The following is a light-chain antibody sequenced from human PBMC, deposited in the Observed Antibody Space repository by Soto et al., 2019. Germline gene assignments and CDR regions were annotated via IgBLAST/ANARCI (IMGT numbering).Light chain of an antibody. Sequence: EIVMTQSPATLSVSPGERATLSCRASQSVSSSYLVWYQQKPGQAPRLLIYGASTRAAGIPDRFSGSGSGTEFTLTISGLQSDDFAVYYCQQFNNWPPWTFGQGTKVDIK. V-gene: IGKV3-15*01. CDR3: QQFNNWPPWT. CDR1: QSVSSSY. J-gene: IGKJ1*01. CDR2: GAS.